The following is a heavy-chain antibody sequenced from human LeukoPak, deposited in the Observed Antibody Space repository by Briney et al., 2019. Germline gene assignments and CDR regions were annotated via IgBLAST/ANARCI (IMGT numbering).Heavy chain of an antibody. CDR2: IIPIFGTA. V-gene: IGHV1-69*13. CDR3: ARTSYYGSGSYYRSFWFDP. CDR1: GGTFSSYA. Sequence: SVKVSCKASGGTFSSYAISWVRQAPGQGLEWMGGIIPIFGTANYAQKFQGRVTITADESTSTAYMELSSLRSEDTAVYYCARTSYYGSGSYYRSFWFDPWGQGTLVTVSS. J-gene: IGHJ5*02. D-gene: IGHD3-10*01.